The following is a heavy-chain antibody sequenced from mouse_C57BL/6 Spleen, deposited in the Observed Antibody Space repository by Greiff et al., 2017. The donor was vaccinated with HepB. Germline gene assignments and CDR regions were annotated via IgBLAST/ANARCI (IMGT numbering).Heavy chain of an antibody. V-gene: IGHV3-6*01. CDR3: ARERELGLYFDY. Sequence: EVKLMESGPGLVKPSQSLSLTCSVTGYSITSGYYWNWIRRFPGNKLEWMGYISYDGSNNYNPSLKNRISITRDTSKNQFFLKLNSVTTEDTATYYCARERELGLYFDYWGQGTTLTVSS. J-gene: IGHJ2*01. D-gene: IGHD4-1*01. CDR2: ISYDGSN. CDR1: GYSITSGYY.